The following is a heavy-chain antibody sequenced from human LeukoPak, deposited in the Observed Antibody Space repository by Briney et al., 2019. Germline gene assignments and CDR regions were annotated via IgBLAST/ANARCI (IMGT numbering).Heavy chain of an antibody. D-gene: IGHD6-13*01. CDR2: IIPILGIA. CDR3: ARDAGSGAAAGPTDY. CDR1: GGTFSSYA. Sequence: GASVKVSCKASGGTFSSYAISWVRQAPGQGLEWMGRIIPILGIANYAQKFQGRVTITADKSTSTAYMELSSLRSEDTAVYYCARDAGSGAAAGPTDYWGQGTLVTVSS. J-gene: IGHJ4*02. V-gene: IGHV1-69*04.